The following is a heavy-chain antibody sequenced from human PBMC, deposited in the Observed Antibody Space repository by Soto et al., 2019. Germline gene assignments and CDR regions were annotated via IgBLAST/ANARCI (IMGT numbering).Heavy chain of an antibody. CDR1: GGSISSYY. V-gene: IGHV4-59*01. Sequence: SETLSLTCTVSGGSISSYYWSWIRQPPGKGLEWIGYIYYSGSTNYNPSLKSRVTISVDTSKNQFSLKLSSVTAADTALYYCARVPAGYYDSSGYSYESPLVFHYWGQGTLVTVSS. CDR3: ARVPAGYYDSSGYSYESPLVFHY. CDR2: IYYSGST. D-gene: IGHD3-22*01. J-gene: IGHJ4*02.